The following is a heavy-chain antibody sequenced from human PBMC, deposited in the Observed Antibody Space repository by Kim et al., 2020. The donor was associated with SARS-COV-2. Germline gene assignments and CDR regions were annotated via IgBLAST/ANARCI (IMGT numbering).Heavy chain of an antibody. J-gene: IGHJ4*02. CDR1: GGSISSSSYY. CDR3: ARQDRRNIVVVVAAPTTFDY. V-gene: IGHV4-39*01. Sequence: SETLSLTCTVSGGSISSSSYYWGWIRHPPGKGLEWIGSIYYSGITYYNPSLNSRVTISVDTSKHQFSLKLSSVTASDTAVYYCARQDRRNIVVVVAAPTTFDYWGQGTLVTVSS. CDR2: IYYSGIT. D-gene: IGHD2-15*01.